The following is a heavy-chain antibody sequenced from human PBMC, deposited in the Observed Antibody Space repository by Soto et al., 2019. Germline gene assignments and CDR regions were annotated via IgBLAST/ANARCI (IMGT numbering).Heavy chain of an antibody. CDR1: GDSVSSNSAA. J-gene: IGHJ4*02. D-gene: IGHD7-27*01. CDR2: TYFRSKWNN. V-gene: IGHV6-1*01. Sequence: KQSQTLSLTCAISGDSVSSNSAAWNWIGQSPSRGLEWLGRTYFRSKWNNDYAVSVKRRITINPDTSKNQFSMQLNSVTPEDTAVYYCARDGGTGDPPFPFDYWGQGTLVTVSS. CDR3: ARDGGTGDPPFPFDY.